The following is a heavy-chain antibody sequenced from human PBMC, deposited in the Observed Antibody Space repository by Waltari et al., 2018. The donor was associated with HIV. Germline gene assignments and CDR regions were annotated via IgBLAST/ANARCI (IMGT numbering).Heavy chain of an antibody. CDR2: IYYSGST. V-gene: IGHV4-59*01. CDR3: ARVAARPDAMVTILFDY. CDR1: GGSISSYY. D-gene: IGHD6-6*01. Sequence: QVQLQESGPGLVKPSETLSLTCTVSGGSISSYYWSWIRQPPGKGLEWIGYIYYSGSTNYNPSLKSRVTISVDTSKNQFSLKLSSVTAADTAVYYCARVAARPDAMVTILFDYWGQGTLVTVSS. J-gene: IGHJ4*02.